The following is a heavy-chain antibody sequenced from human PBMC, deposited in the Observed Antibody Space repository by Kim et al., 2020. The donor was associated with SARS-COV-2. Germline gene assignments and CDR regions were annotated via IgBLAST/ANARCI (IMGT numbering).Heavy chain of an antibody. J-gene: IGHJ1*01. CDR2: ISAYNGNT. D-gene: IGHD6-19*01. Sequence: ASVKVSCKASGYTFTSYGISWVRQAPGQGLEWMGWISAYNGNTNYAQKLQGRVTMTTDTSTSTAYMELRSLRSDDTAVYYCAGLGWLAYPSEYFQHWGQGTLVTVSS. CDR3: AGLGWLAYPSEYFQH. CDR1: GYTFTSYG. V-gene: IGHV1-18*04.